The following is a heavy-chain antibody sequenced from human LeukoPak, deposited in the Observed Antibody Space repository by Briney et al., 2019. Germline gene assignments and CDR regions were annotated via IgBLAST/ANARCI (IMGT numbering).Heavy chain of an antibody. J-gene: IGHJ4*02. CDR2: ISAYNGNT. Sequence: ASVKVSCKASGYTFTSYGIRWVRQAPGQGLEWMGWISAYNGNTNYAQKLQGRVTMTTDTSTSTAYMELRSLRSDDTAVYYCARDSRYSSGWPLDYWGQGTLVTVSS. CDR3: ARDSRYSSGWPLDY. V-gene: IGHV1-18*01. D-gene: IGHD6-19*01. CDR1: GYTFTSYG.